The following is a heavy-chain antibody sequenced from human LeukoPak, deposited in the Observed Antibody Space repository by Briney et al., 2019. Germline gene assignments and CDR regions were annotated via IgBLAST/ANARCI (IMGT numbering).Heavy chain of an antibody. D-gene: IGHD2-8*02. CDR2: ISGSGRSP. J-gene: IGHJ4*02. CDR1: GISFSTYA. V-gene: IGHV3-23*01. CDR3: ATCRQVLLPFES. Sequence: PGGSLRLSCTASGISFSTYAMSWVRQTPGKGLEWVSAISGSGRSPYYADSVKGHFTISRDNSKSTLSLQMNSLRAEDTAIYYCATCRQVLLPFESWGQGTLVTVSS.